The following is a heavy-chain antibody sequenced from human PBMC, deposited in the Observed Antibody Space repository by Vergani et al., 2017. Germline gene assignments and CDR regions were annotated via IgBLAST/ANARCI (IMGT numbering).Heavy chain of an antibody. CDR3: AVRXMSYSSGWVPPFDY. CDR2: INPNSGGT. V-gene: IGHV1-2*02. Sequence: QVQLVQSGAEVKKPGASVKVSCKASGYTFTGYYMHWVRQAPGQGLEWMGWINPNSGGTNYAQKFQGRVTMTRDTSISTAYMELSRLRSDDTAVYYCAVRXMSYSSGWVPPFDYWGQGTLVTVSS. D-gene: IGHD6-19*01. J-gene: IGHJ4*02. CDR1: GYTFTGYY.